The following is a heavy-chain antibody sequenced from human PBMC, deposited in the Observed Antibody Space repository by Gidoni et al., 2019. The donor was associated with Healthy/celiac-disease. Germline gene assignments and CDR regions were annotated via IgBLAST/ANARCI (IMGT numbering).Heavy chain of an antibody. J-gene: IGHJ4*02. CDR2: ISYDGSNK. CDR3: ASRPSITMIVVVTYFDY. V-gene: IGHV3-30-3*01. CDR1: GFTFSSYA. D-gene: IGHD3-22*01. Sequence: QVQLVESGGGVVQPGRSLRLSCAASGFTFSSYAMHWVRQAPGKGLEWVAVISYDGSNKYYADSVKGRFTISRDNSKNTLYLQMNSLRAEDTAVYYCASRPSITMIVVVTYFDYWGQGTLVTVSS.